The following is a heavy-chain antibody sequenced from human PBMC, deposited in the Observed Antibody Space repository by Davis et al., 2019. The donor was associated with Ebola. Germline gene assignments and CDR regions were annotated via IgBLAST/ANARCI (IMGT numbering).Heavy chain of an antibody. Sequence: SVKVSCKSSGYTLPRYGLVWVRQAPGLGLEWMGWISGFNTNTNFAQKFQGRVTVSKDTSTNTAYMDLRSLTSDDTAIYYCARAPNYDVLTGTSSYYFDCWGQGTLVTVSS. J-gene: IGHJ4*02. CDR2: ISGFNTNT. D-gene: IGHD3-9*01. V-gene: IGHV1-18*04. CDR1: GYTLPRYG. CDR3: ARAPNYDVLTGTSSYYFDC.